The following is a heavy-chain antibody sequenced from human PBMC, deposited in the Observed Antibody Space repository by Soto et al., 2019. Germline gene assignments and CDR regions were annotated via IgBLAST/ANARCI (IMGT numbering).Heavy chain of an antibody. V-gene: IGHV1-46*01. CDR2: INPTSGGT. Sequence: ASVPVSCKASGYTFTSSYIHWVRQAPGQGPEGMGIINPTSGGTSYAQNLQGRVTMTRETSTRTVYMALNSLRSDDTDVYYCARAPVASGLDVWGQGATVTVSS. J-gene: IGHJ6*02. CDR1: GYTFTSSY. CDR3: ARAPVASGLDV.